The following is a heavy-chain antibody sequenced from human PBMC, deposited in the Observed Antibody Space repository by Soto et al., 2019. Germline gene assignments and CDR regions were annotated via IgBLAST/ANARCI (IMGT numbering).Heavy chain of an antibody. CDR3: ARVQTNTHGASNKNNWFDT. CDR1: GYTFTNYG. D-gene: IGHD4-17*01. V-gene: IGHV1-18*04. Sequence: ASVKVSCKTSGYTFTNYGINWVRQAPGQGLEWMGWISTYNGNTNYAQNLQDRVTMTTDTSTSTAYMELRSLRSEDTAVYYCARVQTNTHGASNKNNWFDTWGQGTLVTVSS. J-gene: IGHJ5*02. CDR2: ISTYNGNT.